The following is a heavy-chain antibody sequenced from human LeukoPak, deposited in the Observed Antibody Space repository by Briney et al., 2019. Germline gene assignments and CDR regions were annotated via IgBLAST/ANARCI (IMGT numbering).Heavy chain of an antibody. CDR2: IYYSGST. CDR3: ARDLQGGLFDP. D-gene: IGHD3-16*01. CDR1: GGSISSYY. J-gene: IGHJ5*02. Sequence: SETLSLTCTVSGGSISSYYWSWIRQPPGKGLEWIGYIYYSGSTNYNPSLKSRVTISVDTSKNQFSLKLSSVTAADTAVYYCARDLQGGLFDPWGQGTLVTVSS. V-gene: IGHV4-59*01.